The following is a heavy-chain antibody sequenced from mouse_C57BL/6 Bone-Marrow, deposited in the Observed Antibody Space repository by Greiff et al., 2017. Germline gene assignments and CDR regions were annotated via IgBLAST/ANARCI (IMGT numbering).Heavy chain of an antibody. D-gene: IGHD4-1*01. J-gene: IGHJ4*01. CDR1: GFTFSSYA. Sequence: EVQVVESGGGLVKPGGSLKLSCAASGFTFSSYAMSWVRQTPEKRLEWVATISDGGSYTYYPDNVKGRFTISRDNAKNNLYLQMSNLKSEDTAMYYCARDLDWVYAMDYWDQGTSVTVSS. CDR2: ISDGGSYT. CDR3: ARDLDWVYAMDY. V-gene: IGHV5-4*01.